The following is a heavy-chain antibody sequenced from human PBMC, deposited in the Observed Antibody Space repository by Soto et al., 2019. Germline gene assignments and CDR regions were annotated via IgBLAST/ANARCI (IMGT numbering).Heavy chain of an antibody. CDR3: ARDRQYCSSTSCYYWFDP. CDR2: ISAYNGNT. CDR1: GYTFTSYG. J-gene: IGHJ5*02. D-gene: IGHD2-2*01. Sequence: QVQLVQSGAEVKKPGASVKVSCKASGYTFTSYGISWVRQAPGQGLEWMGWISAYNGNTNYAQKLQGRVTMTTDTSTSTAYMELRSVRSDDTAVYYCARDRQYCSSTSCYYWFDPWGQGTLVTVSS. V-gene: IGHV1-18*01.